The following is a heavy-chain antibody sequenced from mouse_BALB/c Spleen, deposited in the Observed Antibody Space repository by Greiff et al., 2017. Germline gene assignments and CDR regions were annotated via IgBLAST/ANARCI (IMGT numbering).Heavy chain of an antibody. V-gene: IGHV1-4*02. Sequence: QVQLKQSAAELARPGASVKMSCKASGYTFTSYTMHWVKQRPGQGLEWIGYINPSSGYTEYNQKFKDKTTLTADKSSSTAYMQLSSLTSEDSAVYYCARRRNYGYYAMDYWGQGTSVTVSS. CDR2: INPSSGYT. CDR3: ARRRNYGYYAMDY. J-gene: IGHJ4*01. D-gene: IGHD1-1*01. CDR1: GYTFTSYT.